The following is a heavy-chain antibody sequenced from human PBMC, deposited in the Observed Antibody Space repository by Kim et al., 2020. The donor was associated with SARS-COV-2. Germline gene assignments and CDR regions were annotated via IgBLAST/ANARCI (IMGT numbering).Heavy chain of an antibody. CDR3: ASGWQSEFDY. J-gene: IGHJ4*02. Sequence: GTKYAQKFQGRVTMTRDTSISTAYMELSRLRSDDTAVYYCASGWQSEFDYWGQGTLVTVSS. V-gene: IGHV1-2*02. D-gene: IGHD6-19*01. CDR2: GT.